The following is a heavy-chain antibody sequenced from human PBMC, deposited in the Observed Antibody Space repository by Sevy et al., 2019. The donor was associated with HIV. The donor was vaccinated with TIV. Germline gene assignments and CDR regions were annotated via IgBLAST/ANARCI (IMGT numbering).Heavy chain of an antibody. CDR2: ISNSGTTI. CDR3: ARDLPPSATTVAHFDY. CDR1: GFTFSSYE. D-gene: IGHD4-17*01. V-gene: IGHV3-48*03. Sequence: GGSLRLSCAASGFTFSSYEMNWVRQAPGKGLEWVSYISNSGTTISYSHSVRGRFSISRDNARNSLYLQMNSLRAEDTAVDYCARDLPPSATTVAHFDYWGQGTLVTVSS. J-gene: IGHJ4*02.